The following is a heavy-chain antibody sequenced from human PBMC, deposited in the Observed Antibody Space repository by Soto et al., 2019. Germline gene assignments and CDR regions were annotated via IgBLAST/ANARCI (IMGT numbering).Heavy chain of an antibody. J-gene: IGHJ6*02. CDR3: ARGGGYDFRSSQAPPIDV. CDR2: LSYTGST. D-gene: IGHD3-3*01. V-gene: IGHV4-59*01. CDR1: GGSISDFY. Sequence: TETLSFTCNVSGGSISDFYWSLIRQSPGKRLEWIGYLSYTGSTNYNPALKSRVTISLDTSKNQFSLKVRSVTAADTAVYYCARGGGYDFRSSQAPPIDVWGQGTTVT.